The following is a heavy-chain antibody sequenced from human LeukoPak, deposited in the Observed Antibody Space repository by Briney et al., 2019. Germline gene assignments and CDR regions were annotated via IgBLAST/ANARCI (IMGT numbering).Heavy chain of an antibody. V-gene: IGHV3-33*06. CDR1: GFTFSSYG. J-gene: IGHJ4*02. D-gene: IGHD2-21*02. CDR2: RWYDGSNK. CDR3: EKDLGGSGDYRHY. Sequence: GGSLRLSCAASGFTFSSYGMHWVRQAPGKGLEWVAVRWYDGSNKYYADSVKGRFTISRDNSKNTLYLQMNRLRAEDTAVYYCEKDLGGSGDYRHYWGQGSVVTVSS.